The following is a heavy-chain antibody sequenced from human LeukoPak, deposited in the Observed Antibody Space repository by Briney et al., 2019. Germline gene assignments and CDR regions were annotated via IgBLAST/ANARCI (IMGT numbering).Heavy chain of an antibody. CDR1: GGSVSSGSYY. J-gene: IGHJ4*02. CDR2: IYYSGST. D-gene: IGHD5-12*01. CDR3: ARSVATVYFDY. Sequence: SETLSLTCTVSGGSVSSGSYYWSWIRQPPGKGLEWIGYIYYSGSTNYNPSLKSRVTISVDTSKNQFSLKLCSVTAADTAVYYCARSVATVYFDYWGQGTLVTVSS. V-gene: IGHV4-61*01.